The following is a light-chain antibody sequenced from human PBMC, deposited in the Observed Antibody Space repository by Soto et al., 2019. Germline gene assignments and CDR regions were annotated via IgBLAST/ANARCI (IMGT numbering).Light chain of an antibody. CDR2: STS. J-gene: IGLJ3*02. V-gene: IGLV8-61*01. CDR1: SGSVSTNYY. Sequence: QTVVTQEPSFSVSPGGTVTLTCGLSSGSVSTNYYPGWYQQTPGQAPRTLIYSTSTRSSGVPDRFSGSILGNKAALTITGAQADDESDYYCVLYMGNGISVFGGGTKVTVL. CDR3: VLYMGNGISV.